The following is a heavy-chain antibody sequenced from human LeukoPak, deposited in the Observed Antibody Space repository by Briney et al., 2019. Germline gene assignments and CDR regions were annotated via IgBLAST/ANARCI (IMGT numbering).Heavy chain of an antibody. D-gene: IGHD3-10*01. J-gene: IGHJ6*03. CDR3: ARARYGSGSYHYMDV. V-gene: IGHV4-34*01. Sequence: SETLSLTCAVYGGSFSGYYWGWIRQPPGKGLEWIGSIYYSGSTYYNPSLKSRVTISGDTSKNRFSLKLSSVTAADTAVYYCARARYGSGSYHYMDVWGKGTTVTISS. CDR2: IYYSGST. CDR1: GGSFSGYY.